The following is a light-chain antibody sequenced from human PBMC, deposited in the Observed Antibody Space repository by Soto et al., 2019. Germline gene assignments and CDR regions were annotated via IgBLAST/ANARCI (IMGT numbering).Light chain of an antibody. Sequence: QSVLTQPPSASGSPGQSVAISCTGTSSDVGGYNYVSWYQQHPGKAPKLMIYEVNTRPSGVPDRSSGSKSGNTASLTVSGLQAEDEDDYYCSSYAGSSNVFGTGTKVTVL. J-gene: IGLJ1*01. CDR3: SSYAGSSNV. V-gene: IGLV2-8*01. CDR2: EVN. CDR1: SSDVGGYNY.